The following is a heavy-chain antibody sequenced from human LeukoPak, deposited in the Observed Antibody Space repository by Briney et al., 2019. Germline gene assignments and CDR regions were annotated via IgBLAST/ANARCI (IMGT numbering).Heavy chain of an antibody. CDR1: GYTFTSYG. D-gene: IGHD1-26*01. J-gene: IGHJ6*02. V-gene: IGHV1-18*01. Sequence: ASVKVSCKASGYTFTSYGISWVRQAPGPGLEWMGWISAYNGNTNYAQKLQGRVTMTTDTSTSTAYMELRSLRSDDTAVYYCARWGATRRYYYGMDVWGQGTTVTVSS. CDR2: ISAYNGNT. CDR3: ARWGATRRYYYGMDV.